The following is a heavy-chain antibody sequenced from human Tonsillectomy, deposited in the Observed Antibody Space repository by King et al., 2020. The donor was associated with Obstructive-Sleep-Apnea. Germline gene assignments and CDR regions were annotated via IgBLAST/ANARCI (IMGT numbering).Heavy chain of an antibody. CDR1: GYSISSGYY. V-gene: IGHV4-38-2*02. J-gene: IGHJ5*02. CDR3: ARLYSSSTPGWFDP. CDR2: IYHSGST. Sequence: VQLQESGPGLVKPSETLSLTCTVSGYSISSGYYWGWIRQPPGKGLEWIGSIYHSGSTYYNPSLKSRVTISVDTSNNQFSLKLGSVTAADTAVYYCARLYSSSTPGWFDPWGQGTLVTVSS. D-gene: IGHD6-13*01.